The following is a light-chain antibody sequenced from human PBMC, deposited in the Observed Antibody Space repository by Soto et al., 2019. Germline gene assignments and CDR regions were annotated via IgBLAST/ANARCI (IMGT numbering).Light chain of an antibody. J-gene: IGLJ2*01. CDR1: SSDVGGYNY. V-gene: IGLV2-8*01. Sequence: QSALTQPPSASGSPGQSVTISCTGTSSDVGGYNYVSWYQQHPGKAPKLMIYEVSKRPSGVPYRFSDSKSGNTASLTDSGLHAEDEADYYCSSYSGSNNPHVVFGGGTKLTVL. CDR3: SSYSGSNNPHVV. CDR2: EVS.